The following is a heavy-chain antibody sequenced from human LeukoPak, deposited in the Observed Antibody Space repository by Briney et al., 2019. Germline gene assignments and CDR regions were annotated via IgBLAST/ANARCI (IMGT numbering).Heavy chain of an antibody. D-gene: IGHD3-10*01. J-gene: IGHJ5*02. CDR2: THSNGGA. CDR1: GGSISNYY. Sequence: NPSETRSLTCTVAGGSISNYYWNWIRQPPGKGLEWIGFTHSNGGANYNASLNSRATISRDTSRSQVSLKLTSVTAADTAVYYCASSNLGSLGQFDPWGQGTLVTVSS. V-gene: IGHV4-59*13. CDR3: ASSNLGSLGQFDP.